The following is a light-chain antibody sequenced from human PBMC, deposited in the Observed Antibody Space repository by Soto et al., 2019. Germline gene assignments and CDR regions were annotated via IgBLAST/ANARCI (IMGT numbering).Light chain of an antibody. CDR2: DAS. CDR1: QSVSSY. CDR3: QQRSNWLPWT. V-gene: IGKV3-11*01. Sequence: EIVLTLSPATLQFSPGERATLSCRASQSVSSYLAWYQQKPGQAPRLLIYDASNRATGIPARFSGSGSGTDFALTISSLEPEDFAVHYCQQRSNWLPWTFGQGTKVEIK. J-gene: IGKJ1*01.